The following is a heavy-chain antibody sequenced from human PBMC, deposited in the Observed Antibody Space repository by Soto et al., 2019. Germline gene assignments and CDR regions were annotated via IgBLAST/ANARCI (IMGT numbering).Heavy chain of an antibody. CDR1: GYTFTSYA. J-gene: IGHJ6*02. Sequence: QVQLVQSGAEVKKPGASVKVSCKASGYTFTSYAMHWVRQAPGQRLEWMGWINAGNGNTKYSQKFQGRVTITRDTSASTAYMELSSLRSEDTAVYYCAREGWNYSVYYYSGMDVWGQGTTVTVSS. CDR2: INAGNGNT. D-gene: IGHD1-7*01. CDR3: AREGWNYSVYYYSGMDV. V-gene: IGHV1-3*01.